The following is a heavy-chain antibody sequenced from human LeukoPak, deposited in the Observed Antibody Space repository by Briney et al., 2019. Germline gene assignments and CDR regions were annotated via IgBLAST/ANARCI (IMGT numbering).Heavy chain of an antibody. CDR3: ASTFSSASSPTWFDP. CDR2: IYYSGST. Sequence: SETLSLTCTVSGGSISSYYWSWIRQPPGKGLEWVGHIYYSGSTNYNPSIKSRVTISVDTPKNQFSLKLSSVTAADTAVYYCASTFSSASSPTWFDPWGQGTLVTVAS. V-gene: IGHV4-59*01. D-gene: IGHD6-6*01. CDR1: GGSISSYY. J-gene: IGHJ5*02.